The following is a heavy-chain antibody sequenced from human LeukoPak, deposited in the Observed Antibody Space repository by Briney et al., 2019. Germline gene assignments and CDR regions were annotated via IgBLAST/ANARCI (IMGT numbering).Heavy chain of an antibody. CDR3: ARVIKNTVAVLGY. D-gene: IGHD6-19*01. CDR2: INPNSGGT. J-gene: IGHJ4*02. CDR1: GYTFTGYY. Sequence: GASVKVSCKASGYTFTGYYMHWVRQAPGQGLEWMGWINPNSGGTNYAQKFQGRVTMTRDTSISTAYMELSRLRSDDTAVCYCARVIKNTVAVLGYWGQGTLVTVSS. V-gene: IGHV1-2*02.